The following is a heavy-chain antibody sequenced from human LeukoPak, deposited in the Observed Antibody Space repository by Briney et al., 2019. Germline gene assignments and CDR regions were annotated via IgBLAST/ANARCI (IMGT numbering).Heavy chain of an antibody. J-gene: IGHJ4*02. Sequence: APVKLCCKASGYTFTSYGISWMRQAPGHGLEWMGWIIAYNGNTNYSHTPQGRVTMTTDTSTSTAYMELRSRRCDDTAVYYCARDNSYSSSSVGYWGQGTLVTVSS. CDR3: ARDNSYSSSSVGY. D-gene: IGHD6-6*01. CDR1: GYTFTSYG. CDR2: IIAYNGNT. V-gene: IGHV1-18*01.